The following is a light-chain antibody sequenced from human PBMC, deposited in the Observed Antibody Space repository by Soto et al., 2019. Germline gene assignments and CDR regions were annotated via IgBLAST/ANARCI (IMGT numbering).Light chain of an antibody. CDR2: YVS. Sequence: DIQLTQSPSSLSASVGDTVTISCRTNQSVSKYMNWYQQKPGTAPKPLIYYVSSLQSGVPSRFSGSGSATDFTLTISSLQTEDFATYYCQQSYDLLRTFGQGTRLDIK. CDR1: QSVSKY. J-gene: IGKJ2*01. V-gene: IGKV1-39*01. CDR3: QQSYDLLRT.